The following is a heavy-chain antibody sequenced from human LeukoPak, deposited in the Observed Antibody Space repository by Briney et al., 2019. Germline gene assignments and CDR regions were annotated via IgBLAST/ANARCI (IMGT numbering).Heavy chain of an antibody. CDR2: IYYSGST. J-gene: IGHJ6*03. Sequence: SETLSLTCTVSGGSSSSYYWSWIRQPPGKGLEWIGYIYYSGSTNYNPSLKSRVTISVDTSKNQFSLRLSSVTAADTAVYYCAGVSGCSGGSCYSPSYYYYYYMDVWGKGTTVTVSS. CDR1: GGSSSSYY. D-gene: IGHD2-15*01. V-gene: IGHV4-59*01. CDR3: AGVSGCSGGSCYSPSYYYYYYMDV.